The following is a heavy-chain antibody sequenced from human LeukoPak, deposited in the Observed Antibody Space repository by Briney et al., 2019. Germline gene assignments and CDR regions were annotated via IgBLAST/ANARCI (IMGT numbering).Heavy chain of an antibody. D-gene: IGHD3-10*01. Sequence: ASVKVSCKASGYTFTSYGISWVRQAPGQGLEWMGWISAYNGITNYAQKLQGRVTMTTDTSTSTAYMELRSLRSDDTAVYYCAREGRHKWFATTSGYFDYWGQGTLVTVSS. CDR1: GYTFTSYG. CDR2: ISAYNGIT. V-gene: IGHV1-18*01. J-gene: IGHJ4*02. CDR3: AREGRHKWFATTSGYFDY.